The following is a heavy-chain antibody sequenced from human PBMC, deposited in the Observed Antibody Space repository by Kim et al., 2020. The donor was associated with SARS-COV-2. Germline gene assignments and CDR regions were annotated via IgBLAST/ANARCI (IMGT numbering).Heavy chain of an antibody. D-gene: IGHD4-17*01. CDR2: IYHSGST. Sequence: SETLSLTCAVSGGSISSGGYSWSWIRQPPGKGLEWIGYIYHSGSTYYNPSLKSRVTISVDRSKNQFSLKLSSVTAADTAVYYCARGGGYGGNGFLDGMDVWGQGTTVTVSS. V-gene: IGHV4-30-2*01. CDR3: ARGGGYGGNGFLDGMDV. J-gene: IGHJ6*02. CDR1: GGSISSGGYS.